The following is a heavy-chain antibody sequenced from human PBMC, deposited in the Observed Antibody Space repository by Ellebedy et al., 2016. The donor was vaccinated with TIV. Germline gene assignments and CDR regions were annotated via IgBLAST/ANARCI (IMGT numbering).Heavy chain of an antibody. CDR2: TNPNSGAS. J-gene: IGHJ5*02. CDR3: ARDWFDP. CDR1: GYTFSGYY. Sequence: ASVKVSCKASGYTFSGYYIHWVRQAPGQGLEWMGWTNPNSGASKYAQKFEGRVTMTRDTAFSTAYMEVSSMASDETAVYYCARDWFDPWGQGTLVTVSS. V-gene: IGHV1-2*02.